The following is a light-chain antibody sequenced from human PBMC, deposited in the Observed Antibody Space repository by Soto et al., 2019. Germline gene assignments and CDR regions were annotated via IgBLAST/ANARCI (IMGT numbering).Light chain of an antibody. J-gene: IGLJ3*02. Sequence: QSVLTQPPSVSGAPGQRVTISCTGSSSNIGAGYDVHWYQQLPGTAPKLLIYGNSNRPSGVPDRFSGSKSGTSASLAITGLQAEDEADYYCQTWGTGIWVFGGGTKLTVL. CDR1: SSNIGAGYD. V-gene: IGLV1-40*01. CDR3: QTWGTGIWV. CDR2: GNS.